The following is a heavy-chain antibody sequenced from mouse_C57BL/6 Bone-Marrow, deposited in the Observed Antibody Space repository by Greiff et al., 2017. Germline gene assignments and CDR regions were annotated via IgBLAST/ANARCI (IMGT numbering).Heavy chain of an antibody. CDR2: IHPNSGST. V-gene: IGHV1-64*01. Sequence: VQLQQPGAELVKPGASVKLSCKASGYTFTDYGMHWVTQRPGQGLEWIGMIHPNSGSTNYNEKFKGKATLTVDKSSSTAYMQLRSLTSEDSAVYYCTRTRDAYYFEYWGKGTTLTVS. CDR3: TRTRDAYYFEY. J-gene: IGHJ2*01. D-gene: IGHD2-13*01. CDR1: GYTFTDYG.